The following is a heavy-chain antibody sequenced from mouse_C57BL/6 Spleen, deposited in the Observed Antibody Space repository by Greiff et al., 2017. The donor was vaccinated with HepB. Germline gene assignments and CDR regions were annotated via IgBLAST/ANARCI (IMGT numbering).Heavy chain of an antibody. CDR3: ARIYDGYPYYAMDY. CDR1: GYTFTSYW. V-gene: IGHV1-50*01. J-gene: IGHJ4*01. CDR2: IDPSDSYT. D-gene: IGHD2-3*01. Sequence: QVQLQQPGAKLVKPGASVKLSCKASGYTFTSYWMQWVKQRPGQGLEWIGEIDPSDSYTNYNQKFKGKATLTVDTSSSTAYMQLSSLTSEDSAVYYCARIYDGYPYYAMDYWGQGTSVTVSS.